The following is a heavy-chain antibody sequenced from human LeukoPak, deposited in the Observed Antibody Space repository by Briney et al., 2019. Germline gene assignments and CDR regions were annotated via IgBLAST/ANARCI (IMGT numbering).Heavy chain of an antibody. CDR3: ARDVYYDSNASGEFDL. J-gene: IGHJ4*02. D-gene: IGHD3-22*01. V-gene: IGHV3-21*01. Sequence: AGSLRLSCAASGFTFSTYSMNWVRQAPGKGLEWFSSIGSGSTYIYYADSVKGRFTISRDNAKNSLYLQMNSLGAEDTAVYYCARDVYYDSNASGEFDLWGQRTLVTVSS. CDR1: GFTFSTYS. CDR2: IGSGSTYI.